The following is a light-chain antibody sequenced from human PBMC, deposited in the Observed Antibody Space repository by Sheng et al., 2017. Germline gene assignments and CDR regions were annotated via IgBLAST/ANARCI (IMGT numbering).Light chain of an antibody. CDR2: RDD. CDR1: RSNIGTFY. CDR3: AAWDDSLSGLNWV. Sequence: QSMLTQPSSASGTPGQRVTISCSGSRSNIGTFYVYWYQQLPGTAPRLLIYRDDQRPSGVPDRFSGSKSGTSASLAISGLRSEDEADYYCAAWDDSLSGLNWVFGGGTRLTVL. J-gene: IGLJ3*02. V-gene: IGLV1-47*01.